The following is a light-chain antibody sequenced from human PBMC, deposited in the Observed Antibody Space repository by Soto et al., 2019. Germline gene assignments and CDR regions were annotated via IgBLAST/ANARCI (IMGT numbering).Light chain of an antibody. V-gene: IGLV1-40*01. CDR1: SSNIGSSYD. Sequence: QPVLTQPPSVSGAPGQRVTISCTGTSSNIGSSYDVHWYQQFPGTAPKLFIYASTHRPSGVPDRFSGSRSATSASLAISGLQAEDEADYYCQSYDTTLSAGVFGGGTKLTVL. CDR2: AST. J-gene: IGLJ3*02. CDR3: QSYDTTLSAGV.